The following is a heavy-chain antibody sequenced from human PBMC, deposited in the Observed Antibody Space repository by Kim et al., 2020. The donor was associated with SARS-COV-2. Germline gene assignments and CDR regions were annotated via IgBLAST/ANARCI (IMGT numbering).Heavy chain of an antibody. D-gene: IGHD3-9*01. J-gene: IGHJ6*02. CDR2: IRSKANSYAT. V-gene: IGHV3-73*01. Sequence: GGSLRLSCAASGFTFSGSAMHWVRQASGKGLEWVGRIRSKANSYATAYAASVKGRFTISRDDSKNTAYLQMNSLKTEDTAVYYCIQGKPDILTGYPSHYYYGMDVWGQGTTVTVSS. CDR3: IQGKPDILTGYPSHYYYGMDV. CDR1: GFTFSGSA.